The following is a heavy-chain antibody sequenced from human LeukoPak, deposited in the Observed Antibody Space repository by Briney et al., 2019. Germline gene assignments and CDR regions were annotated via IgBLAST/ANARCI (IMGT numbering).Heavy chain of an antibody. J-gene: IGHJ4*02. Sequence: PGGSLRLSCAASGFTFSSHAMSWVRQAPGKGLEWVSAISGSGGSTYYADSVKGRFTISRDNSKNTLYLQMNSLRAEDTAVYYCAVLVGYSYGTFDYWGQGTLVTVSS. V-gene: IGHV3-23*01. CDR1: GFTFSSHA. CDR2: ISGSGGST. D-gene: IGHD5-18*01. CDR3: AVLVGYSYGTFDY.